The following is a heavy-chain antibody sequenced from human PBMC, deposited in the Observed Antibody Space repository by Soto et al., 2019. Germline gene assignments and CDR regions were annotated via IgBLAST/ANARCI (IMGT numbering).Heavy chain of an antibody. V-gene: IGHV4-4*02. CDR2: IYHSGGT. Sequence: SETLSLTCAVSGGSISSSNGWSCVRQPPGKGLEWIGEIYHSGGTNYNPSLKSRVTISVDKSKNQFSLKLSSVTAADTAVYYCASPLRYDFWSGSGRYYGMDVWGQGTTVTVSS. J-gene: IGHJ6*02. CDR3: ASPLRYDFWSGSGRYYGMDV. CDR1: GGSISSSNG. D-gene: IGHD3-3*01.